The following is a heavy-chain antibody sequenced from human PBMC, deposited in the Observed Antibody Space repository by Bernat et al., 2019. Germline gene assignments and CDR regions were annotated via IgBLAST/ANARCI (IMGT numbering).Heavy chain of an antibody. CDR1: GFTVSSNY. V-gene: IGHV3-66*01. CDR3: AITMVRGVITSDY. Sequence: EVQLVESGGGLVQPGGSLRLSCAASGFTVSSNYMSWVRQAPGKGLEWVSVIYSGGSTYYADSVKGRFTISRDNSKNELYLQMNSLRAEDTAVYYCAITMVRGVITSDYWGQGTLVTVSS. CDR2: IYSGGST. D-gene: IGHD3-10*01. J-gene: IGHJ4*02.